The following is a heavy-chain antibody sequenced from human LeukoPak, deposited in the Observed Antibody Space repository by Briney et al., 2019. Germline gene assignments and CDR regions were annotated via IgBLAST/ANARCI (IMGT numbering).Heavy chain of an antibody. V-gene: IGHV1-2*02. D-gene: IGHD6-13*01. CDR2: INPNSGGT. Sequence: ASVKVSCKASGYTFTSYGISWVRQAPGQGLEWMGWINPNSGGTNYAQKFQGRVTMTRDTSISTAYMELSRLRSDDTAVYYCARGIAAAVDPWGQGTLVTVSS. J-gene: IGHJ5*02. CDR3: ARGIAAAVDP. CDR1: GYTFTSYG.